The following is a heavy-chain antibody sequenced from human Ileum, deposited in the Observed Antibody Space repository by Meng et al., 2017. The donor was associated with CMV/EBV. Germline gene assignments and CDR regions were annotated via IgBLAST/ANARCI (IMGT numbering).Heavy chain of an antibody. J-gene: IGHJ5*01. CDR2: SNPKTGAT. CDR3: VRDPASVGKGVWFDS. CDR1: GYTFSAYF. Sequence: ASVKVSCKASGYTFSAYFLHWVRQAPGQGLEWMGWSNPKTGATKYAQTFRDRVTMTLDTSITTAYMDLSRLTSDDTAIYYCVRDPASVGKGVWFDSWGQGTLVTVSS. D-gene: IGHD6-13*01. V-gene: IGHV1-2*02.